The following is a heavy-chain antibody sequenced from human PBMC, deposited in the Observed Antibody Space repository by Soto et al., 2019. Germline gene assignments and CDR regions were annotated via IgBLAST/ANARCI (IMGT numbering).Heavy chain of an antibody. D-gene: IGHD6-13*01. J-gene: IGHJ6*02. CDR1: GGSLGSYY. V-gene: IGHV4-4*07. CDR2: IYTSGST. Sequence: PSETVSLTSTFPGGSLGSYYPMWIPHPLVEELEWIGRIYTSGSTNYNPSLKSRVTMSVDTSKNQFSLKLSSVTDADTAVYYCARDTAGIVGAVYYYGMDVWGQGTTVTVSS. CDR3: ARDTAGIVGAVYYYGMDV.